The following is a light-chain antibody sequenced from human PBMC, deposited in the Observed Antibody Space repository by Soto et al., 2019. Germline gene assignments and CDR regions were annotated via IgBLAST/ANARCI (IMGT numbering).Light chain of an antibody. V-gene: IGKV1-8*01. CDR1: QGISSY. Sequence: AIRMTQSPSSFSASTGDRVTITCRASQGISSYLAWYQQKPGKAPKLLIYAASPLQSGVPSRFSGSGSGTDFTLTISCLQSEDFATYYCQQYYSYPITFGQGTRLEMK. CDR2: AAS. J-gene: IGKJ5*01. CDR3: QQYYSYPIT.